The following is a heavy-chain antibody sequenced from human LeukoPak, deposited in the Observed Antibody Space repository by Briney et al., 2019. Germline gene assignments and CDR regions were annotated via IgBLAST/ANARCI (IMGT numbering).Heavy chain of an antibody. V-gene: IGHV1-8*01. CDR2: MNPNSGNT. D-gene: IGHD6-13*01. CDR3: ARDHSSSWYDP. Sequence: ASVKVSCKASGYTFTSYDINWVRQATGLGLEWMGRMNPNSGNTGYAQKFQGRVTMTRNTSISTAYMELSSLRSEDTAVYYCARDHSSSWYDPWGQGTLVTVSS. J-gene: IGHJ5*02. CDR1: GYTFTSYD.